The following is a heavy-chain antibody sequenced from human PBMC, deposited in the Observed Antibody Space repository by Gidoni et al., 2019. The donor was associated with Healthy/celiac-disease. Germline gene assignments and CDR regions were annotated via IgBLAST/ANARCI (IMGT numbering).Heavy chain of an antibody. CDR3: ASLEVPDYGDYVCDY. D-gene: IGHD4-17*01. CDR2: TSYDGSNK. J-gene: IGHJ4*02. V-gene: IGHV3-30-3*01. Sequence: QMQLVESGGGGVQPGRCLRRYCAAAGFTFRCYAMHWVCQAPGKGLEWVSVTSYDGSNKYYADSVTGRFTISRDNSKNALHLQMNSLRPYDTAVDYCASLEVPDYGDYVCDYSGQGPLVTVSS. CDR1: GFTFRCYA.